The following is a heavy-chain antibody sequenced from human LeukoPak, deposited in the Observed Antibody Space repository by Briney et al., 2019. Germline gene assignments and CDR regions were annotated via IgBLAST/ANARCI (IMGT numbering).Heavy chain of an antibody. J-gene: IGHJ4*02. Sequence: ASVKVSCKASGYTFTGYYMHWVRQAPGQGLEWMGWINPNSGGTNYAQKLQGRVTMTTDTSTSTAYMELRSLRSDDTAVYYCARDLSVLGRPFDYWGQGTLVTVSS. CDR2: INPNSGGT. CDR1: GYTFTGYY. D-gene: IGHD1-14*01. V-gene: IGHV1-2*02. CDR3: ARDLSVLGRPFDY.